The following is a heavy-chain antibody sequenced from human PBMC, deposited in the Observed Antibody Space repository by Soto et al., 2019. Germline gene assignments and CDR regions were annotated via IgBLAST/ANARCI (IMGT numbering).Heavy chain of an antibody. CDR3: ARDRRGRDGEFDY. D-gene: IGHD3-10*01. J-gene: IGHJ4*02. CDR2: IYYSGKT. CDR1: GDSISSGDYY. Sequence: QVQLQESGPGLVKPSQTLSLTCTVSGDSISSGDYYWSWIRQPPGKGLEWIGYIYYSGKTYYNPSIKSRVTISVDTSKSQFSLRLSSVTAADTAVYYCARDRRGRDGEFDYWGKGTLVTVSS. V-gene: IGHV4-30-4*01.